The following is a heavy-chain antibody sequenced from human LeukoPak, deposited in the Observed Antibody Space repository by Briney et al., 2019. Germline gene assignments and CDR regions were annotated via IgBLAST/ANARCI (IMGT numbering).Heavy chain of an antibody. V-gene: IGHV5-10-1*01. Sequence: NHGESLKFSCKGSGYSFTTKWIGWVRQMPGKGLEWMGRIDPSDSYTNYSPSFQGHVTISADKSISTAYLQWSSLKASDTAMYYCARVIHLGELSLYDYWGQGTLVTVSS. J-gene: IGHJ4*02. CDR2: IDPSDSYT. CDR3: ARVIHLGELSLYDY. D-gene: IGHD3-16*02. CDR1: GYSFTTKW.